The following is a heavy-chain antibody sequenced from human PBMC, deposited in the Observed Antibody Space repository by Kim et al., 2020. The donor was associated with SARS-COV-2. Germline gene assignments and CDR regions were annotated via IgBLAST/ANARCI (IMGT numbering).Heavy chain of an antibody. Sequence: GGSLRLSCAASGFTFSAYGLHWVRQAPGKGLEWVAFISNDGSNQYYADSVKRRLTVSRDNSKNTLYLQMNSLRAEDTAIYYCAKGYHSSGWPNNWFDPWGQGTLVTVSS. CDR2: ISNDGSNQ. V-gene: IGHV3-30*18. CDR1: GFTFSAYG. CDR3: AKGYHSSGWPNNWFDP. J-gene: IGHJ5*02. D-gene: IGHD6-19*01.